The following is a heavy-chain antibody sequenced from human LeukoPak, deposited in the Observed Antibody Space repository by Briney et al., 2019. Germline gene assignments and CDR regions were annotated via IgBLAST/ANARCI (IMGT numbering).Heavy chain of an antibody. V-gene: IGHV3-23*01. Sequence: GGSLRLSCAASGFTFNSYAMSWVRQAPGKGLEWVSAISGSGGSTFYADSVKGRFTISRDNSKNTLCLQMNSLRGEDTAVYYCAKEAGSGWTIFDYWGQGTLVTVSS. CDR3: AKEAGSGWTIFDY. CDR1: GFTFNSYA. J-gene: IGHJ4*02. D-gene: IGHD6-19*01. CDR2: ISGSGGST.